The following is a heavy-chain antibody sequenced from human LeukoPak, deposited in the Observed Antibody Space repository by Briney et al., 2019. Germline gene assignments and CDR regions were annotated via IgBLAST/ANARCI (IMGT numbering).Heavy chain of an antibody. Sequence: GGSLRLSCAASGFTVSSNYISWVRQAPGKGLEWVSVIYSGGSTYYADSVKGRFTISRDNSKNTLYLQMNSLRAEDTAVYYCASTPTYYDSSGYYGYWGQGTLVTVSS. V-gene: IGHV3-66*01. CDR1: GFTVSSNY. J-gene: IGHJ4*02. CDR3: ASTPTYYDSSGYYGY. CDR2: IYSGGST. D-gene: IGHD3-22*01.